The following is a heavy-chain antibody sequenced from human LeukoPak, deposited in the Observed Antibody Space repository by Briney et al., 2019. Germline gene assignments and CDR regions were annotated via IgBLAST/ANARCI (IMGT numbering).Heavy chain of an antibody. CDR2: IKQDGSEK. J-gene: IGHJ4*02. CDR3: ARDRPIAAAGTVVVTAILLDY. D-gene: IGHD2-21*02. Sequence: GGSLRLSCAASGFTFSSYWMSWVHQAPGKGLEWVANIKQDGSEKYYVDSVKGRFTISRDNAKNSLYLQMNSLRAEDTAVYYCARDRPIAAAGTVVVTAILLDYWGQGTLVTVSS. V-gene: IGHV3-7*04. CDR1: GFTFSSYW.